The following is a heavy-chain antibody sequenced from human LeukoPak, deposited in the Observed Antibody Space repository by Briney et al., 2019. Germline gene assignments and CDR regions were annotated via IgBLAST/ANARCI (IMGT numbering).Heavy chain of an antibody. CDR3: ARGPPLFDP. CDR1: GFTFSSYS. J-gene: IGHJ6*02. Sequence: HPGGSLRLSCAASGFTFSSYSMNWVRQAPGKGLEWVSYIDTSGSPIYYADSVKGRFTISRDNAKNSLYLQMNSLRADDTAVYYCARGPPLFDPWGQGTTVTVSS. V-gene: IGHV3-48*01. CDR2: IDTSGSPI.